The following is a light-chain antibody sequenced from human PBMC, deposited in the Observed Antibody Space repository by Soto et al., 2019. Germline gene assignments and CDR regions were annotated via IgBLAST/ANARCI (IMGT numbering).Light chain of an antibody. CDR1: QSISSY. V-gene: IGKV1-39*01. CDR2: AAS. J-gene: IGKJ5*01. Sequence: DIQMTQSPSSLSASVGDRVTITCRASQSISSYLNWYQQKPGKAPKLLIYAASSLQSGVPSRFSVSGSGTDFTLTISSLQPEDFATYYCQRSYSTPITFGQGTRLEIK. CDR3: QRSYSTPIT.